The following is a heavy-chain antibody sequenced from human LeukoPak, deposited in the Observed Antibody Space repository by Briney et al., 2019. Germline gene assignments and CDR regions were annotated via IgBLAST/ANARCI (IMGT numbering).Heavy chain of an antibody. V-gene: IGHV4-38-2*01. Sequence: PSETLSLTCAVSGYSISSGYYWGWTRQPPGKGLEWIGSIYHSGRTYYNPSLKSRVTISVDTSKNQFSLKLSSVTAADTAVYYCASLPGYSYGTGIDYWGQGTLVTVSS. J-gene: IGHJ4*02. D-gene: IGHD5-18*01. CDR1: GYSISSGYY. CDR2: IYHSGRT. CDR3: ASLPGYSYGTGIDY.